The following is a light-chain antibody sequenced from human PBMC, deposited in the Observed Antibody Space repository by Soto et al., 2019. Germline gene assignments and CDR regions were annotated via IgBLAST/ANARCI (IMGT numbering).Light chain of an antibody. CDR3: QSYDNSLRV. CDR2: GSS. J-gene: IGLJ2*01. CDR1: SSNIGAGFD. Sequence: QSVLTQPPSVSGAPGQRVTISCTGSSSNIGAGFDVHWYQLLPGTAPKLLIYGSSNRPTGVPDRFSGSKSGTSASLAITGLQAEDEADYYCQSYDNSLRVFGGGTKLTVL. V-gene: IGLV1-40*01.